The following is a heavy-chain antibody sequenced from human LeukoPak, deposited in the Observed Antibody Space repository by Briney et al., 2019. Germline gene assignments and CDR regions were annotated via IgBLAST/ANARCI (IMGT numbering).Heavy chain of an antibody. V-gene: IGHV3-7*01. CDR3: AGGSGWITDQ. CDR2: INQDGSEK. D-gene: IGHD6-19*01. J-gene: IGHJ1*01. Sequence: GGSLRLSCAASGFHFSGSAMSWVRQAPGKGLEWVANINQDGSEKYYVDSVKGRFTISRDNAKNSVYLQMNSLRTEDAAMYYCAGGSGWITDQWGQGTLVTVSS. CDR1: GFHFSGSA.